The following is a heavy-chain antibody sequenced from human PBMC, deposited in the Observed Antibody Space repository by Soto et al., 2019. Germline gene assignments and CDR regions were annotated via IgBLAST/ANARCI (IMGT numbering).Heavy chain of an antibody. Sequence: SETLSLTCTVSGASISYGGFSWSWIRQSPGKGLEWIGYISHLENTYLHPSFKSRLTMSIDRTRNQFSLKLSSVTAADMAVYYCARGGGYDSFDYWGQGGLVTVSS. V-gene: IGHV4-30-2*06. D-gene: IGHD5-12*01. CDR3: ARGGGYDSFDY. CDR2: ISHLENT. J-gene: IGHJ4*02. CDR1: GASISYGGFS.